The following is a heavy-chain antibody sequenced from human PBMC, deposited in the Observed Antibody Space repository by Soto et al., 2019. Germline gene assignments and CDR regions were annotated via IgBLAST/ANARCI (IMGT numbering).Heavy chain of an antibody. D-gene: IGHD2-15*01. CDR2: IIGSGGNT. V-gene: IGHV3-23*01. J-gene: IGHJ4*02. CDR3: VKMWGFCATATCYRFKY. Sequence: EVQLLESGGGLVQPGGSLRLSCAASGFTFSNYAMTWVRQAPGKGLQWVSFIIGSGGNTWYADSVKGRFTISRDNTKNTLYLQMNSLRDEDTAVYYCVKMWGFCATATCYRFKYWGQGTMVTVSS. CDR1: GFTFSNYA.